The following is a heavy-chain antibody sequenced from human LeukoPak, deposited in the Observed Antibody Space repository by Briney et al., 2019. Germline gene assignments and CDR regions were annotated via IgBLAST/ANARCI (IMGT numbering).Heavy chain of an antibody. V-gene: IGHV3-23*01. CDR3: VKDYSSVTSSILFDY. Sequence: GGSLRLSCTASGFAFTNAWMTWVRQAPGKGLEWVSGTSGSGSDTFYAESVKGRLTISRDNSENTLYLQMNSLRAEDTAIYYCVKDYSSVTSSILFDYWGQGILVTVSS. J-gene: IGHJ4*02. D-gene: IGHD4-17*01. CDR2: TSGSGSDT. CDR1: GFAFTNAW.